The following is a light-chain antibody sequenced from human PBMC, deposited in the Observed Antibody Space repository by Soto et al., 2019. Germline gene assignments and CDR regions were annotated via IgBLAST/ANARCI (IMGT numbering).Light chain of an antibody. V-gene: IGLV1-40*01. J-gene: IGLJ2*01. CDR1: SSNIGAGYD. CDR3: TCFGSSLSVV. CDR2: GHT. Sequence: QSVLTQPPSVSGAPGQRVTISCTGSSSNIGAGYDVHWYQQLPGRAPKLLIYGHTNRPSGFPDRFSGSTSGTSASLAITGLQAEDEADYYCTCFGSSLSVVFGGGTKVTVL.